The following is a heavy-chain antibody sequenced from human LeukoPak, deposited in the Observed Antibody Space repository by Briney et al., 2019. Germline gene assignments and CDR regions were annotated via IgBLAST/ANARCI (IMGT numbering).Heavy chain of an antibody. V-gene: IGHV4-34*01. CDR1: GGSFSGYY. CDR2: INHSGST. CDR3: ARGLGLLRAFDI. D-gene: IGHD3-16*01. Sequence: SETLSLTCAVYGGSFSGYYWSWIRQPPGKGLEWIGEINHSGSTNYNPSLKSRVTISVDTSKNQFSLKLSSVTATDTAVYYCARGLGLLRAFDIWGQGTMDTVSS. J-gene: IGHJ3*02.